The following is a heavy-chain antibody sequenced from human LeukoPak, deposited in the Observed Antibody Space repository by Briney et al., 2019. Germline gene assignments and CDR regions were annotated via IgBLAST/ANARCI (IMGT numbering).Heavy chain of an antibody. CDR1: GGSFSGYY. CDR3: ARGLLVTIFGVVIRYYFDY. V-gene: IGHV4-34*01. J-gene: IGHJ4*02. CDR2: INHSGST. D-gene: IGHD3-3*01. Sequence: SEALSLTCAVYGGSFSGYYWSWIRQPPGKGLEWIGEINHSGSTNYNPSLKSRVTISVDTSKNQFSLKLSSVTAADTAVYYCARGLLVTIFGVVIRYYFDYWGQGTLVTVSS.